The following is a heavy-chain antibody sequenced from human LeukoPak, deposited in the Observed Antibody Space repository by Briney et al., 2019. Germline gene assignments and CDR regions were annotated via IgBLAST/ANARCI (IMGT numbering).Heavy chain of an antibody. CDR2: IDGTTLTR. J-gene: IGHJ4*02. CDR3: ARDNFDPMIMIEMAMAD. CDR1: GFTFSSYS. D-gene: IGHD3-16*01. Sequence: GGSLRLSCKAPGFTFSSYSLNWVRQAPGKGLEWLSYIDGTTLTRYYADSVKGRFTISRDHSKNMVYLQMNSLGAEDTAMYYCARDNFDPMIMIEMAMADWGQGTLVTVSS. V-gene: IGHV3-48*01.